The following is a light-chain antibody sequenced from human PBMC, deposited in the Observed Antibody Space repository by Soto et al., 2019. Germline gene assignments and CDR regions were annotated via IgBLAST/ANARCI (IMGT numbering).Light chain of an antibody. CDR3: QQRSNWPPIT. V-gene: IGKV3D-20*02. CDR1: QSGSDSY. J-gene: IGKJ5*01. Sequence: EIVLTQSPGTLSLSPGERATLSCRASQSGSDSYLAWYQQKPGQPPRLLIYGVSSRGYGIPDRFSGSGSGTDFTLTISSLEPEDFAVYYCQQRSNWPPITFGQGTRLQ. CDR2: GVS.